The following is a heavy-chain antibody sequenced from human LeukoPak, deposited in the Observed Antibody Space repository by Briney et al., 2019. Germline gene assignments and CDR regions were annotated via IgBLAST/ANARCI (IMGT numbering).Heavy chain of an antibody. CDR3: AREDYSNAFDY. Sequence: PGGSLRLSCAASGFTVSSNYMSWVRQAPGKGLEWVSVIYSGGSTYYADSVKGRFTISRDNAENSLYLQMNSLRAEDTAVYYCAREDYSNAFDYWGQGTLVTVSS. J-gene: IGHJ4*02. V-gene: IGHV3-53*01. CDR2: IYSGGST. CDR1: GFTVSSNY. D-gene: IGHD4-11*01.